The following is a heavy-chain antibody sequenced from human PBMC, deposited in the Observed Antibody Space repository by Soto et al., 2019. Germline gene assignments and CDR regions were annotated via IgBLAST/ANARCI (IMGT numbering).Heavy chain of an antibody. J-gene: IGHJ5*02. CDR2: VSQGGTESYMTEGETT. D-gene: IGHD3-16*01. Sequence: QVQLQESGPGLLRPSETLSLTCTVSGVSLDNFFWSWIRQTPGKELEGIGYVSQGGTESYMTEGETTSYKPSLDSRATISLDLPKNQFSLTLTSVTAADTAVYYCARDRGGITVSAKPLGEWFDPWGQGTLVTVSS. CDR1: GVSLDNFF. V-gene: IGHV4-59*01. CDR3: ARDRGGITVSAKPLGEWFDP.